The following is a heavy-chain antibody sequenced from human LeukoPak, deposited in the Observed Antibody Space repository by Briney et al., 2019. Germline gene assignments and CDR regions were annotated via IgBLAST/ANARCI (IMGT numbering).Heavy chain of an antibody. CDR2: IDDSGNT. D-gene: IGHD3-10*01. Sequence: PSETLSLTCTVSGGSISGYYWSWIRRPPGKGLEWIGYIDDSGNTNYNPSLKGQVTISVDKSKNQFSLKLSFVTAADTAMYYCARSDYHNSGSHTVFDAFDIWGQGTRVTVSS. J-gene: IGHJ3*02. CDR1: GGSISGYY. V-gene: IGHV4-59*01. CDR3: ARSDYHNSGSHTVFDAFDI.